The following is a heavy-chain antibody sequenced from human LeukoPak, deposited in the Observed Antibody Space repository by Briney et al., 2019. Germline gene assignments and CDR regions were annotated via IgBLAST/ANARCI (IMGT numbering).Heavy chain of an antibody. V-gene: IGHV3-7*05. CDR1: GFTFSSDW. CDR3: ARHTDDLGYFQH. D-gene: IGHD3-16*01. J-gene: IGHJ1*01. CDR2: IKHDGSEK. Sequence: TGGSLRLSCAASGFTFSSDWMSWVRQAPGKGLEWVANIKHDGSEKYYVDSVKGRFTISRDNAKNSLYLQLNSLRAEDTAVYYCARHTDDLGYFQHWGQGTLVTVSS.